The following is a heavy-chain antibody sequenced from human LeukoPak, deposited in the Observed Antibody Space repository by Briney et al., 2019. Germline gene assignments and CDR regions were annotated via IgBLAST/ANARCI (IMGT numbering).Heavy chain of an antibody. CDR2: IYTSGST. CDR1: GGSISSYY. V-gene: IGHV4-4*07. Sequence: PSGTLSLTCTVSGGSISSYYWSWIRQPAGKGLEWIGRIYTSGSTNYNPSLESRVTMSVDTSKNQFSLKLSSVTAADTAVYYCARDLSSYYYGSGSHELSDYWGQGTLVTVSS. J-gene: IGHJ4*02. CDR3: ARDLSSYYYGSGSHELSDY. D-gene: IGHD3-10*01.